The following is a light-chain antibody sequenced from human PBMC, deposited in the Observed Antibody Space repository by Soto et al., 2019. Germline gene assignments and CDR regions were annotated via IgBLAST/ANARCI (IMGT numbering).Light chain of an antibody. CDR1: QSISSY. J-gene: IGKJ5*01. V-gene: IGKV1-39*01. Sequence: DIQLTQSLYSLSASVGDRVTITGRASQSISSYLNWYQQKPGKAPKLLIYAASSLQSGVPSRFSGSGSGTDFTLTISSLQPEDFATYYCQQSYSTPITFGQGTRLEIK. CDR2: AAS. CDR3: QQSYSTPIT.